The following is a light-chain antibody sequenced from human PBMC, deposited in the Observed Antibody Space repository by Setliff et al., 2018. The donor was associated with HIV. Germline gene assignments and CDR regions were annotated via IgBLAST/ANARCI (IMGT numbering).Light chain of an antibody. CDR2: EVT. CDR1: SSDVGGYNY. CDR3: TSYAGSNNFVV. J-gene: IGLJ3*02. V-gene: IGLV2-8*01. Sequence: QSALTQPASVSGSPGQSITMSCTGTSSDVGGYNYVSWYQQHPGKAPKLVIYEVTKRPSGVPDRFSGSKSGNTASLTVSGLQAEDEAVYYCTSYAGSNNFVVFGGGTKVTVL.